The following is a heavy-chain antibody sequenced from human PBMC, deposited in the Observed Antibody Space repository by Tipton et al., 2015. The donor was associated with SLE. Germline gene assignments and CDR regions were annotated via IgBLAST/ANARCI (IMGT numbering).Heavy chain of an antibody. V-gene: IGHV4-4*07. D-gene: IGHD1-26*01. J-gene: IGHJ4*02. CDR3: ARGGGSYYDY. CDR2: IHTSGAT. CDR1: GGSIIGYY. Sequence: TLSLTCTVSGGSIIGYYWSWIRQPAGKGLEWIGHIHTSGATNNNPSIKSRITLSLDTSKNQFYLRVNSVTAADTAVYYCARGGGSYYDYWGQGTLVTVSS.